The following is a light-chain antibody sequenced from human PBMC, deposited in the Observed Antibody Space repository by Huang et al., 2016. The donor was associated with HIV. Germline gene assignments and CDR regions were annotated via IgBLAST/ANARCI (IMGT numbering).Light chain of an antibody. CDR2: GAS. CDR3: QQSAVTPRT. Sequence: DIQITQSPSSLSASVGDRVIITCRASQNITRYLNWYQQQPGKAPIHLFSGASKWPSGVPSSFSGGGSGTHFTLATSSLQPEDSATYYCQQSAVTPRTFGQGTKLEI. CDR1: QNITRY. V-gene: IGKV1-39*01. J-gene: IGKJ2*01.